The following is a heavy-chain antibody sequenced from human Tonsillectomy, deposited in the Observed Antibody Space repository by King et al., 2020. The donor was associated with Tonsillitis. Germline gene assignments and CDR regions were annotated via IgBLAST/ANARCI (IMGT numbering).Heavy chain of an antibody. V-gene: IGHV3-23*04. CDR3: AKVNWELLDRPDAFDI. D-gene: IGHD1-26*01. CDR2: ISATASRT. CDR1: GFTFSSYA. Sequence: QLVQSGGGLVQPGGSLRLSCAASGFTFSSYAMSWVRQAPGKGLEWVSAISATASRTYYADSVKGRFTVSRDNSKNTLYLQMNSLRAEDTAVYYCAKVNWELLDRPDAFDIWGQGTMVTVSS. J-gene: IGHJ3*02.